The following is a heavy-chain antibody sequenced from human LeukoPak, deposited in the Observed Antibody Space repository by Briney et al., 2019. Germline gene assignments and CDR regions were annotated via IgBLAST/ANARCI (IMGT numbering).Heavy chain of an antibody. V-gene: IGHV3-11*01. CDR2: ISSSGSTI. CDR1: GFTFSDYY. D-gene: IGHD6-19*01. CDR3: ARDPKPYSGWPYIDY. Sequence: GGSLRLSCAASGFTFSDYYMSWIRQAPGKGLEWVSYISSSGSTIYYADSVKGRFTISRDNAKNLLYLQMNSLRAEDTAVYYCARDPKPYSGWPYIDYWGQGTLVTVSS. J-gene: IGHJ4*02.